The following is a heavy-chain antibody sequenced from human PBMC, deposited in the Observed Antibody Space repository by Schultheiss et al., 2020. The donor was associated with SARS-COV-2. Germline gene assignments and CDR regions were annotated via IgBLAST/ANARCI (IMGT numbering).Heavy chain of an antibody. D-gene: IGHD3-10*01. Sequence: GGSLRLSCAASGFTFSSYEMNWVRQAPGKGLEWVANIKQDGSEKYYVDSVKGRFTISRDNAKNSLYLQMNSLRAEDTAVYYCAKDGYYYGSGSYSTVFDYWGQGTLVTVSS. CDR3: AKDGYYYGSGSYSTVFDY. CDR1: GFTFSSYE. CDR2: IKQDGSEK. J-gene: IGHJ4*02. V-gene: IGHV3-7*03.